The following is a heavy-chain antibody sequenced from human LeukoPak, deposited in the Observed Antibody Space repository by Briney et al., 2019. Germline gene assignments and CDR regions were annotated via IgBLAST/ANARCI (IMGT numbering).Heavy chain of an antibody. CDR3: ARARTYSSLLEWFDY. CDR2: IYTSGST. CDR1: GGSISSGGYY. Sequence: PSQTLSLTCTVSGGSISSGGYYWSWIRQPAGKGLEWIGRIYTSGSTNYNPSLKSRVTISVDTSKNQFSLELSSVTAADTAVYYCARARTYSSLLEWFDYWGQGTLVTVSS. D-gene: IGHD3-3*01. V-gene: IGHV4-61*02. J-gene: IGHJ4*02.